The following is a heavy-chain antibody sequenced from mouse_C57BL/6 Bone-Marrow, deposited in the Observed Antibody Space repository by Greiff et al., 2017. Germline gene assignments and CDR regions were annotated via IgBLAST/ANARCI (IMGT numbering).Heavy chain of an antibody. CDR2: IWSGGST. V-gene: IGHV2-2*01. Sequence: QVQLKESGPGLVQPSQSLSITCTVSGFSLTSYGVHWVRQSPGKGLEWLGVIWSGGSTDYNAAFISRLSISKDNSKSQVFFKMHSLQADDTAIYYCARKSPFDGYYWYFDVWGTGTTVTVSS. CDR3: ARKSPFDGYYWYFDV. J-gene: IGHJ1*03. D-gene: IGHD2-3*01. CDR1: GFSLTSYG.